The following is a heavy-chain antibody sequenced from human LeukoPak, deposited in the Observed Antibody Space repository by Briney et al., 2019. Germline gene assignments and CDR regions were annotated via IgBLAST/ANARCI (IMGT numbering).Heavy chain of an antibody. V-gene: IGHV3-74*01. Sequence: PGGSLRLSCAASGFTFSSYWMYWVRQAPGKGLVWVSRINTDGSSLNYADSVKGRFTISRDNAKNTLYLQMNSLGAEDTAVYFCARGGGLDVWGQGATVTVSS. CDR3: ARGGGLDV. D-gene: IGHD3-16*01. CDR2: INTDGSSL. J-gene: IGHJ6*02. CDR1: GFTFSSYW.